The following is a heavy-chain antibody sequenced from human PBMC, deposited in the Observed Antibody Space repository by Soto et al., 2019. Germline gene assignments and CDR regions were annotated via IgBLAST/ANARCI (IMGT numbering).Heavy chain of an antibody. V-gene: IGHV1-3*01. CDR2: INGANGNT. CDR1: GYTFRTYA. CDR3: AKKAGTTLDY. J-gene: IGHJ4*02. Sequence: ASVKVSCKASGYTFRTYAMHCVRQAPGQRLEWMGSINGANGNTKYSQNLQGRVTITRDTSASTAYMELSNLRSEDTAVYYCAKKAGTTLDYWGQGTLVTVSS. D-gene: IGHD1-7*01.